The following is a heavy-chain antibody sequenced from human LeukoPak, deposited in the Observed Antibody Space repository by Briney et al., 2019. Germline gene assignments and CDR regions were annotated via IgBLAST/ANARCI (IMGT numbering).Heavy chain of an antibody. CDR2: ITGRGGNT. V-gene: IGHV3-23*01. Sequence: GGSLRLSCAASGFTFSSFPMSWVRQAPGKGLQWVPGITGRGGNTYYADSVEGRFTISRDNSKNTLSLQMDSLRAEDTAVYYCARDRAAFDYWGQGTLVTVSS. J-gene: IGHJ4*02. CDR3: ARDRAAFDY. CDR1: GFTFSSFP. D-gene: IGHD6-25*01.